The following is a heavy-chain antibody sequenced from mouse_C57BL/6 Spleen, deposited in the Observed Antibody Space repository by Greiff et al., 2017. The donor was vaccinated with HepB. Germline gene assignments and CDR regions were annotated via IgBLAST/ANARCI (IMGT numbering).Heavy chain of an antibody. CDR2: IYPGSGST. CDR1: GYTFTSYW. D-gene: IGHD1-1*01. J-gene: IGHJ2*01. V-gene: IGHV1-55*01. CDR3: ARGTYYGSSYGY. Sequence: QVQLKQPGAELVKPGASVKMSCKASGYTFTSYWITWVKQRPGQGLEWIGDIYPGSGSTNYNEKFKSKATLTVDTSSSTAYMQLSSLTSEDSAVYYCARGTYYGSSYGYWGQGTTLTVSS.